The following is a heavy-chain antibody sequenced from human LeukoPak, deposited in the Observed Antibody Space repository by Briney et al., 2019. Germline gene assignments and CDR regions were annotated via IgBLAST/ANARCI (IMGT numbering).Heavy chain of an antibody. CDR2: VSGSGGST. V-gene: IGHV3-23*01. CDR1: GFTLSSYA. J-gene: IGHJ3*02. D-gene: IGHD2-2*01. CDR3: AKDGLGVVVPAVSDAFDI. Sequence: GGSLRLSCAASGFTLSSYAMSWVRQAPWKGLEWVSAVSGSGGSTYYADSVKGRFTISRDNSKNTLYLQMSSLRAEDTAVYYCAKDGLGVVVPAVSDAFDIWGQGTMVTVSS.